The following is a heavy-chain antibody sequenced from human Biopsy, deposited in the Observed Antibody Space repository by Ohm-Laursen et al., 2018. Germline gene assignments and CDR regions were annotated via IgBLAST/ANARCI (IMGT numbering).Heavy chain of an antibody. D-gene: IGHD1-26*01. Sequence: ASVTVSCKASASTFYSSGITWVRRAPGQGLEWMGWITADEKNSAPKFQGRVTMTTDMSTSTAYMELRGLKSDDTAVYYCARVFGGAYYSYAFDIWGQGTLVIVSS. CDR2: ITADEK. J-gene: IGHJ3*02. V-gene: IGHV1-18*04. CDR3: ARVFGGAYYSYAFDI. CDR1: ASTFYSSG.